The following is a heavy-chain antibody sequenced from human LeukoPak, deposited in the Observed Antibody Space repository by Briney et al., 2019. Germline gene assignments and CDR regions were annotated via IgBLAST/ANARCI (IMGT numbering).Heavy chain of an antibody. CDR1: GFTFSSYG. J-gene: IGHJ4*02. Sequence: GGSLRPSCAASGFTFSSYGMHWVRQAPGKGLEWVAFIRYDGSNKYYADSVKGRFTISRDNSKNTLYLQMNSLRAEDTAVYYCAKDPGQLLVYYFDYWGQGTLVTVSS. D-gene: IGHD6-6*01. V-gene: IGHV3-30*02. CDR3: AKDPGQLLVYYFDY. CDR2: IRYDGSNK.